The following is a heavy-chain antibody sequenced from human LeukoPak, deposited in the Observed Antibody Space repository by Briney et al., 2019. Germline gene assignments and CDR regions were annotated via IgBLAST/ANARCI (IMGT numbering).Heavy chain of an antibody. D-gene: IGHD3-10*01. Sequence: GGSLRLSCAASGFTFSTYAMTWVRQAPGKGLEWVSAISGSGGYTYYADSVKGRFTISRDNSKNTLYLQMNSLRAEDTAVYYCAKPLVTMVRGVISNYFYYMDVWGKGTTVSVS. CDR2: ISGSGGYT. V-gene: IGHV3-23*01. J-gene: IGHJ6*03. CDR1: GFTFSTYA. CDR3: AKPLVTMVRGVISNYFYYMDV.